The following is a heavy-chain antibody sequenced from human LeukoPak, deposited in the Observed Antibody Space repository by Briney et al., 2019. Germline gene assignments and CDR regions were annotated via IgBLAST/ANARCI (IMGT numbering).Heavy chain of an antibody. CDR3: ARDGNRYYDFWSGYYPLFDY. V-gene: IGHV3-30*04. CDR1: GFIFSDYP. J-gene: IGHJ4*02. Sequence: PGGSLRLSCAASGFIFSDYPMHWVRQAPAKGLEWVTIISDGGSQKYYADSVKGRFTISRDNSKNTLYLQMNSLRAEDTAVYYCARDGNRYYDFWSGYYPLFDYWGQGTLVTVSS. CDR2: ISDGGSQK. D-gene: IGHD3-3*01.